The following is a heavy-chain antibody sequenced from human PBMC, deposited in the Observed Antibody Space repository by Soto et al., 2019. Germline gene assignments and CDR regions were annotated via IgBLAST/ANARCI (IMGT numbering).Heavy chain of an antibody. CDR1: GFTFSAYW. CDR2: ISDDGSTA. Sequence: VGSLRLSCSVSGFTFSAYWMHWVRQVPGKGLAWVSRISDDGSTATYADSVKGRFVISRDNAKNSLYLEMNTLRADDSGLYYCARGPRVSSTGTGAHWGRGTLVTVSS. J-gene: IGHJ4*02. D-gene: IGHD1-1*01. CDR3: ARGPRVSSTGTGAH. V-gene: IGHV3-74*01.